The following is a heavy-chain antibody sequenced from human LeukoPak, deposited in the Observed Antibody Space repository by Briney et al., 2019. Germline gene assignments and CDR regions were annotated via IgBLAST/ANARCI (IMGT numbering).Heavy chain of an antibody. J-gene: IGHJ2*01. CDR2: IYYSGST. CDR1: GGSISSYY. Sequence: SETLSLTCTVSGGSISSYYWSWNRQPPGKGLEWIGYIYYSGSTNYNPSLKSRVTISVDTSKNQFSLKLSSVTAADTAVYYCARGGSSGYYFLASVDLWGRGTLVTVSS. CDR3: ARGGSSGYYFLASVDL. D-gene: IGHD3-22*01. V-gene: IGHV4-59*01.